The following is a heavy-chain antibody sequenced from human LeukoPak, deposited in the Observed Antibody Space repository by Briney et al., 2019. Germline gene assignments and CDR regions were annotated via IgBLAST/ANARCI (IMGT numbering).Heavy chain of an antibody. Sequence: ASVKVSCKTSGYTFTAYYMHWVRQAPGQGLEWMGWIHPNSGGTNYAQKFQGRVTMTRDTSISTAYMELSRLRSDDTAVYYCARPNPPTYSNYVWFDPWGQGTLVTVSS. D-gene: IGHD4-11*01. V-gene: IGHV1-2*02. J-gene: IGHJ5*02. CDR3: ARPNPPTYSNYVWFDP. CDR1: GYTFTAYY. CDR2: IHPNSGGT.